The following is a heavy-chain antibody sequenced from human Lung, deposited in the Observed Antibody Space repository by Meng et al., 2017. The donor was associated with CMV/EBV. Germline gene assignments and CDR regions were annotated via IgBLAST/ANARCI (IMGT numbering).Heavy chain of an antibody. CDR1: GFTFSDYY. CDR2: ISSSGSTI. V-gene: IGHV3-11*04. Sequence: GESXKISCAASGFTFSDYYMSWIRQAPGKGLEWVSYISSSGSTIYYADSVKGRFTISRDNAKNSLYLQMNSLRAEDTAVYYCARVRTRGYSGYGADACDIWXQGTXVTVSS. D-gene: IGHD5-12*01. CDR3: ARVRTRGYSGYGADACDI. J-gene: IGHJ3*02.